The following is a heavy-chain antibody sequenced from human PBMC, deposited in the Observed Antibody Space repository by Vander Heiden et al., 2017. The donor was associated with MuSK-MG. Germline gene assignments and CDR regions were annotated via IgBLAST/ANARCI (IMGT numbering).Heavy chain of an antibody. Sequence: EVQLVESGGGLVQPGGSLRLSCAASGFTFSSYWMSWVRQAPGKGLEWVANIKQDGSEKYYVDSVKGRFTISRDNAKNSLYLQMNSLRAEDTAVYYCARGRRADDYGDPEDYWGQGTLVTVSS. D-gene: IGHD4-17*01. CDR3: ARGRRADDYGDPEDY. CDR1: GFTFSSYW. CDR2: IKQDGSEK. V-gene: IGHV3-7*01. J-gene: IGHJ4*02.